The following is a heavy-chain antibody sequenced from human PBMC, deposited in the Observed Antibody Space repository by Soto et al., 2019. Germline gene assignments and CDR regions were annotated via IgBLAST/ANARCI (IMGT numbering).Heavy chain of an antibody. V-gene: IGHV4-34*01. CDR2: INHSGST. Sequence: ETLSLTCAVYGGSFSGYYWSWIRQPPGKGLEWIGEINHSGSTNYNPSLKSRVTISVGTSKNQFSLKLSSVTAADTAVYYCARSGTTLGYYYGMDVWGQGTTVTVSS. D-gene: IGHD1-1*01. J-gene: IGHJ6*02. CDR3: ARSGTTLGYYYGMDV. CDR1: GGSFSGYY.